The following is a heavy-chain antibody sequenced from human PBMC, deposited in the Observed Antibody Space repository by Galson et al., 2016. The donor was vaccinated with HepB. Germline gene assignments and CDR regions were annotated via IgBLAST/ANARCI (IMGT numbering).Heavy chain of an antibody. D-gene: IGHD6-13*01. V-gene: IGHV4-34*01. Sequence: SETLSLTCGVYGASISGYYWSWIRQPPGKGLDWIGEINHSGGTNHNPSLKSRVTISVDTSKNQFSLKLKSVNAADTGVYYCARGSSNWPAGAFGIWGPGTVLTVSS. J-gene: IGHJ3*02. CDR3: ARGSSNWPAGAFGI. CDR2: INHSGGT. CDR1: GASISGYY.